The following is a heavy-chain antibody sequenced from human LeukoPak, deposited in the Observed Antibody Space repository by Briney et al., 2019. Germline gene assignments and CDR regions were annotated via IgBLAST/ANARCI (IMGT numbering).Heavy chain of an antibody. D-gene: IGHD3-10*01. V-gene: IGHV1-46*01. J-gene: IGHJ4*02. Sequence: ASVKVSCKASGYTFTSYYMHWVRQAPGQGLEWMGIINPSGGSTSYAQKFQGRVTMTRDTSTSTVYMELSSLRSEDTAVYYCARARLITMVRASLDYCGQGTLVTVSS. CDR1: GYTFTSYY. CDR3: ARARLITMVRASLDY. CDR2: INPSGGST.